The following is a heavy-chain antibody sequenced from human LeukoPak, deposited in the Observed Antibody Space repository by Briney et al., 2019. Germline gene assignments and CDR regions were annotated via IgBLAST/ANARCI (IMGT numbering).Heavy chain of an antibody. V-gene: IGHV1-46*01. D-gene: IGHD4-17*01. J-gene: IGHJ6*02. CDR3: ARGGPLTTVTTNYYYGMDV. Sequence: ASVKVSCKASGYTFTSYYMHWVRQAPGQGLEWMGIINPSGGSTSYAQKFQGRVTITADESTSTAYMELSSLRSEDTAVYYCARGGPLTTVTTNYYYGMDVWGQGTTVTVSS. CDR1: GYTFTSYY. CDR2: INPSGGST.